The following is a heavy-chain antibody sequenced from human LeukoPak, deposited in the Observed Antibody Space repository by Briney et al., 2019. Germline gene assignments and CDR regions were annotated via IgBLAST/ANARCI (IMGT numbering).Heavy chain of an antibody. CDR1: GFTFSSYW. CDR2: INSDGSST. D-gene: IGHD1-26*01. CDR3: AKDSYVREPKWRVH. Sequence: PGGSLRLSCAVSGFTFSSYWMHWVRQAPGKGLVWVSRINSDGSSTSYADSVKGRFTISRDNAKNTLYLQMNSLRAEDTAVYYCAKDSYVREPKWRVHWGQGTLVTVSS. J-gene: IGHJ4*02. V-gene: IGHV3-74*01.